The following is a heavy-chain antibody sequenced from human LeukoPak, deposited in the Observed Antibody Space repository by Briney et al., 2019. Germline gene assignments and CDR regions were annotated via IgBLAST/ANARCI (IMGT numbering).Heavy chain of an antibody. Sequence: PSETLSLTCAVYGGSFSGYYWSWIRQPPGKGLEWIGEINHSGSTNYNPSLKSRVTISVDTSKNQLSLKLSSVTAADTAVYYCARGAGSGSYYFDYWGQGTLVTVSS. J-gene: IGHJ4*02. CDR1: GGSFSGYY. V-gene: IGHV4-34*01. CDR3: ARGAGSGSYYFDY. CDR2: INHSGST. D-gene: IGHD1-26*01.